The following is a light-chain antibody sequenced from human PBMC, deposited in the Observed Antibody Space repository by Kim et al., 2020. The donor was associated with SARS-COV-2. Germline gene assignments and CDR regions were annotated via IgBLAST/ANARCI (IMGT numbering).Light chain of an antibody. Sequence: ASVGDRVTITCRTSQSINIWLAWYQQKPGKAPNLLIYTASSLESGVPSRFSGSGSGTEFSLTISSLQPDDFATYYCQQYDSYPWTFGQGTKVDIK. CDR1: QSINIW. J-gene: IGKJ1*01. CDR3: QQYDSYPWT. CDR2: TAS. V-gene: IGKV1-5*03.